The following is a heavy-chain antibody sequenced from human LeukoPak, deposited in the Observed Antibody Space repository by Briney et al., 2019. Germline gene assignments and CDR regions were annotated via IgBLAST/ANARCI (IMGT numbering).Heavy chain of an antibody. Sequence: PETLSLTCTVSGGSISSYYWSWIRQPAGKGLEWIGRIYTSGSTNYNPSLKSRVTMSVDTSKNQFSLKLSSVTAADTAVYYCARDTYYYDSSGYYAVDYWGQGTLVTVSS. J-gene: IGHJ4*02. D-gene: IGHD3-22*01. CDR2: IYTSGST. CDR1: GGSISSYY. V-gene: IGHV4-4*07. CDR3: ARDTYYYDSSGYYAVDY.